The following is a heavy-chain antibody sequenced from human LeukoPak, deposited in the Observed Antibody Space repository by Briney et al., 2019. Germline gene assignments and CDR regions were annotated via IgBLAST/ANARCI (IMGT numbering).Heavy chain of an antibody. V-gene: IGHV3-23*01. CDR1: GFTFSTYG. CDR2: FGGSGGTT. D-gene: IGHD2-2*01. J-gene: IGHJ6*04. CDR3: ARYCSSISRYSAYYGMDV. Sequence: PGGSLRLSCAASGFTFSTYGMSWVRQAPGEGLEWVSSFGGSGGTTYYADSVKGRFTISRDNSKSALYLQMNSLRAEDTAVYYCARYCSSISRYSAYYGMDVWGKGTTVTVSS.